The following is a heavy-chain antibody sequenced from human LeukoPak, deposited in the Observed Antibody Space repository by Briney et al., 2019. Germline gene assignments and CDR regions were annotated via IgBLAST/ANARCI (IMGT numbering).Heavy chain of an antibody. CDR2: IYSGGST. CDR3: ARDSSQDYYDSSGYLWFAFDI. CDR1: GFTVSNNY. V-gene: IGHV3-53*01. Sequence: PGGSLRLSCAASGFTVSNNYMSWVRQAPGKGLEWVSVIYSGGSTYYADSVKGRLSISSDNSKNTLYLQKIGMMRDESTAYYCARDSSQDYYDSSGYLWFAFDIWGQGTMVTVSS. J-gene: IGHJ3*02. D-gene: IGHD3-22*01.